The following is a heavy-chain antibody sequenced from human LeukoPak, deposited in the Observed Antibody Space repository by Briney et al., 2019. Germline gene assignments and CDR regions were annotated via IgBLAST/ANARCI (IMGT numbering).Heavy chain of an antibody. D-gene: IGHD6-6*01. CDR1: GASVSRYY. CDR2: IYDSGTT. J-gene: IGHJ4*02. Sequence: SDTLSLTCTVSGASVSRYYWNWIRQPAGKGLEWIGRIYDSGTTNSNPSLKSRVAMSVDTSRNQFSLQLFSLTAADTAVYYCARGWSSSSYFNFWGKGILVTVSS. V-gene: IGHV4-4*07. CDR3: ARGWSSSSYFNF.